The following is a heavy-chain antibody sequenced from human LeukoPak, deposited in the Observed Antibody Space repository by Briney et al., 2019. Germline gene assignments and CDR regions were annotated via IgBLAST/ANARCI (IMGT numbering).Heavy chain of an antibody. J-gene: IGHJ4*02. CDR1: GYTFTSYG. CDR3: ARNGEGYSYGYAPSLDY. V-gene: IGHV1-18*01. CDR2: ISAYNGNT. D-gene: IGHD5-18*01. Sequence: ASVKVSCKASGYTFTSYGISWVRQAPGQGLEWMGWISAYNGNTNYAQKLQGRVTMTTDTSTSTAYMELRSLRSDDTAVYYCARNGEGYSYGYAPSLDYWGQGTLVTVSS.